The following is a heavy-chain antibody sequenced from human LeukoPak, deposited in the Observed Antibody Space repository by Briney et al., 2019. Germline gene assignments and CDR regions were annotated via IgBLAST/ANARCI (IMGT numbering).Heavy chain of an antibody. CDR2: IYPGDSDT. V-gene: IGHV5-51*01. Sequence: PGESLKISCKGSGYTFSNSIIGWVRQMPGKGLEWMGIIYPGDSDTRYSPSFQGQVTISADKSISTAYLQWSSLKAPDTAMYYCARLGPYGGNSDFDYWGQGTLVTVSS. CDR3: ARLGPYGGNSDFDY. J-gene: IGHJ4*02. D-gene: IGHD4-23*01. CDR1: GYTFSNSI.